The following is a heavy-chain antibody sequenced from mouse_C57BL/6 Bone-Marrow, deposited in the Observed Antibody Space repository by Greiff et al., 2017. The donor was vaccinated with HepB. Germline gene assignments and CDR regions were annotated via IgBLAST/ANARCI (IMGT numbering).Heavy chain of an antibody. D-gene: IGHD2-4*01. CDR1: GFTFSDYG. V-gene: IGHV5-17*01. CDR3: ARPPFYYDYSWFAY. Sequence: EVQLQESGGGLVKPGGSLKLSCAASGFTFSDYGMHWVRQAPEKGLEWVAYISSGSSTIYYADTVKGRFTISRDNAKNTLFLQMTSLRSEDTAMYYCARPPFYYDYSWFAYWGQGTLVTVSA. CDR2: ISSGSSTI. J-gene: IGHJ3*01.